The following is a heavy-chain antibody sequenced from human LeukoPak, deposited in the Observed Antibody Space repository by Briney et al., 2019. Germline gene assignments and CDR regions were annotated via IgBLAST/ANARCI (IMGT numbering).Heavy chain of an antibody. Sequence: GGSLRLSCAASGSMFSTYGMHWVRQAPGKGLEWVAFLRYDGSSKFYADSVKGRFSISRDNSKSTLYLQMNSLRSEDTAVYYCAREKMYYYDSSGYRPHDAFDIWGQGTMVTVSS. CDR3: AREKMYYYDSSGYRPHDAFDI. J-gene: IGHJ3*02. D-gene: IGHD3-22*01. CDR1: GSMFSTYG. V-gene: IGHV3-30*02. CDR2: LRYDGSSK.